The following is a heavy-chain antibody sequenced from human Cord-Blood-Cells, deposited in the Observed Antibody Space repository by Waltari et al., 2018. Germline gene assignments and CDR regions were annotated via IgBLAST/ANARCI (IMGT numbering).Heavy chain of an antibody. CDR1: GFTFSSYW. J-gene: IGHJ4*02. D-gene: IGHD3-22*01. V-gene: IGHV3-7*01. CDR3: ARGYYDSSGYYYY. CDR2: IKQDGSEK. Sequence: EVQLVESGGGLVQPGGSLRRSCAASGFTFSSYWMSWVRQAPGKGLEWVANIKQDGSEKYYVDSVKGRFTISRDNAKNSLYLQMNSLRAEDTAVYYCARGYYDSSGYYYYWGQGTLVTVSS.